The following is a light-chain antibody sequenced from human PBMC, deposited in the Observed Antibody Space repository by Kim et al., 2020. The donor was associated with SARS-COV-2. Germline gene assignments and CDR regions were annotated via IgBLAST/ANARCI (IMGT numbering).Light chain of an antibody. CDR1: SGSIAGNY. Sequence: KTVTISCTRSSGSIAGNYVQWYQQRPGSAHSIVIYEDNQRPSGVPDRFSGSIDRSSNSASLTISGVKTEDEADYYCQSSDTGTLWVFGGGTQLTVL. V-gene: IGLV6-57*03. CDR3: QSSDTGTLWV. J-gene: IGLJ7*01. CDR2: EDN.